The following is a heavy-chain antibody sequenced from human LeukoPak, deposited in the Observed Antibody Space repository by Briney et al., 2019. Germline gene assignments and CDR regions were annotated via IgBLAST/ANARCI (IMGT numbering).Heavy chain of an antibody. V-gene: IGHV3-23*01. CDR1: DFTFSTYG. J-gene: IGHJ4*02. Sequence: GGSLRLSCAASDFTFSTYGMSWVRQAPGKGLEWVSAISGSGGSTYYADSVKGRFTISRDNSRNTLYVQMNSLRAEDTAVYYCAKTPASRFFDSRQYYFDYWGQGTLVTVSS. CDR3: AKTPASRFFDSRQYYFDY. CDR2: ISGSGGST. D-gene: IGHD3-9*01.